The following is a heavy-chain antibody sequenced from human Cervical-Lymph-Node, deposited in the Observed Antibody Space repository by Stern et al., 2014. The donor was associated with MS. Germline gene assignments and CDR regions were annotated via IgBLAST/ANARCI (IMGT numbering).Heavy chain of an antibody. CDR1: GFTFSSYS. CDR2: ISSSSSTI. J-gene: IGHJ4*02. CDR3: ARDLRFLEWLGGDYDY. D-gene: IGHD3-3*01. V-gene: IGHV3-48*02. Sequence: EVQLVQSGGGLVQPGGSLRLSCAASGFTFSSYSMNWVRQAPGKGLEWVSYISSSSSTIYYADSVKGRFTISRDNAKNSLYLQMNSLRDEDTAVYYCARDLRFLEWLGGDYDYWGQGTLVTVSS.